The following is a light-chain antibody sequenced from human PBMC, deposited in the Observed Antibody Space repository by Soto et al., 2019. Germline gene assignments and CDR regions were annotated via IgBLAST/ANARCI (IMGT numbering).Light chain of an antibody. J-gene: IGKJ4*01. Sequence: DIQMTQSPSSLSASVGDRVTITCQAGQDISNSLNWYQHKPGKAPKLLIYDASSLETGVPSRFGGSGSGTDFTFTISSLQPEDIATYYRQQYDNVPLTFGGGTKVDIK. CDR2: DAS. CDR1: QDISNS. V-gene: IGKV1-33*01. CDR3: QQYDNVPLT.